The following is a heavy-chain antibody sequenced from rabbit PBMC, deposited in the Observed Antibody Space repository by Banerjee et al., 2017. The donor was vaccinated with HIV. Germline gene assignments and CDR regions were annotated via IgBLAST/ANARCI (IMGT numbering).Heavy chain of an antibody. CDR2: IYTGDGNT. CDR1: GFTLINYW. V-gene: IGHV1S40*01. D-gene: IGHD1-1*01. CDR3: TKDPYTGSGAWFNL. J-gene: IGHJ4*01. Sequence: QSLEESGGDLVKPGASLTLTCKTSGFTLINYWICWVRQAPGKGLEWIACIYTGDGNTHYASWAKGRFTISKTSSTVDLKMTSLTAADTATYFCTKDPYTGSGAWFNLWGPGTLVTVS.